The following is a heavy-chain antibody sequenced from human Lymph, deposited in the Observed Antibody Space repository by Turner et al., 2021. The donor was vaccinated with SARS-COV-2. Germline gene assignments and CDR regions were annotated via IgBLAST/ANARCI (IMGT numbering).Heavy chain of an antibody. J-gene: IGHJ4*02. CDR2: IYYTGST. V-gene: IGHV4-59*01. CDR1: GASISNYY. Sequence: QVQLQESRPGLSRPSETLSLTCTVAGASISNYYWSWIRQPPGKGLEWNGYIYYTGSTNYNTSHKSRVTLSVDTSKIQFSLKLSSVTAADTAVYYCARGFDYWGQGTLVTVSS. CDR3: ARGFDY.